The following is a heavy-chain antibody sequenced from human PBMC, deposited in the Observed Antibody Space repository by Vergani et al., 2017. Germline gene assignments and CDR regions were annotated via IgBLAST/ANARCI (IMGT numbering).Heavy chain of an antibody. Sequence: VQLVESGGGLVQPGGSLRLSCAASGFTFSSYSMNWVRQAPGKGLEWVSYISSSSSTIYYADSVKGRFTISRDNAKNSLYLQMNSLRDEDTAVYYCARPLLLWFGELSGAFDIWGQGTMVTVSS. CDR1: GFTFSSYS. J-gene: IGHJ3*02. CDR2: ISSSSSTI. CDR3: ARPLLLWFGELSGAFDI. V-gene: IGHV3-48*02. D-gene: IGHD3-10*01.